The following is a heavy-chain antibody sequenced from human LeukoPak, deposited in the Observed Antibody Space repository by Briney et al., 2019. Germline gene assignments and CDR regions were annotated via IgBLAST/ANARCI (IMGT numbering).Heavy chain of an antibody. D-gene: IGHD3-10*01. CDR1: GFTFSSYG. CDR3: AREVSNGSATRGGFDY. V-gene: IGHV3-33*01. Sequence: GRSLRLSCAASGFTFSSYGMHWVRQAPGKGLKWVAVIWYDGSNKYYADSVKGRFTISRDNSKNTLYLQMNSLRAEDTAVYYCAREVSNGSATRGGFDYWGQGTLVTVSS. J-gene: IGHJ4*02. CDR2: IWYDGSNK.